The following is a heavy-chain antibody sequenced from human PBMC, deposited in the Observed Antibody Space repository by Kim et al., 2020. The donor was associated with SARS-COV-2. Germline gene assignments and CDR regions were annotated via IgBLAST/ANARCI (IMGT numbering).Heavy chain of an antibody. J-gene: IGHJ4*02. Sequence: GGSLRLSCAASGFTFSSYAMHWVRQAPGKGLEWVAVISYDGSNKYYADSVKGRFTISRDNSKNTLYLQMNSLRAEDTAVYYCAREFRRITMIVVVNPPVYWGQGTLVTVSS. CDR3: AREFRRITMIVVVNPPVY. V-gene: IGHV3-30-3*01. CDR1: GFTFSSYA. D-gene: IGHD3-22*01. CDR2: ISYDGSNK.